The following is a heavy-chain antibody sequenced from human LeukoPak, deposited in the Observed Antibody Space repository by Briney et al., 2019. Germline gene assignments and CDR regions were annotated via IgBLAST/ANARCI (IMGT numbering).Heavy chain of an antibody. V-gene: IGHV4-39*01. CDR3: AGQRITMIVVVIRNYDAFDI. CDR2: IYYSGST. Sequence: SETLSLTCTVSGGSISSSSYYWGWIRQPPGKGLEWIGSIYYSGSTYYNPSLKSRVTISVDTSKNQFSLKLSSVTAADTAVYCCAGQRITMIVVVIRNYDAFDIWGQGTMVTVSS. CDR1: GGSISSSSYY. J-gene: IGHJ3*02. D-gene: IGHD3-22*01.